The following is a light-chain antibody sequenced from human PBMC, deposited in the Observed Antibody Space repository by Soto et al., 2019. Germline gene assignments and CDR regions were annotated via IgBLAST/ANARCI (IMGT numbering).Light chain of an antibody. CDR2: AAS. CDR1: QSIGTS. Sequence: DIQMTQSPSSLSASIGDRVTITCRASQSIGTSLSWHQQKSGRAPKLLIHAASTLQSGVPSRFSGSGSGTDFNLTISSLQPEDVAVYYCQQSYSTLYTFGQGTNLEIK. CDR3: QQSYSTLYT. V-gene: IGKV1-39*01. J-gene: IGKJ2*01.